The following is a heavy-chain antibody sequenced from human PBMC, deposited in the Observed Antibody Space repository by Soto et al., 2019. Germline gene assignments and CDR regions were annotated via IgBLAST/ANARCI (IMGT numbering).Heavy chain of an antibody. CDR3: AKDRGYPRDYFHY. CDR2: ISPNGQGI. J-gene: IGHJ4*02. CDR1: GFTLNNYG. V-gene: IGHV3-23*01. D-gene: IGHD6-13*01. Sequence: EVQLLESGAGLLQPGGSLRLSCAASGFTLNNYGMSWVRQAPGKGLGWVSAISPNGQGIYYADSVKGRFIISKDNSKNTVFLHMNSLTADDTAVYYWAKDRGYPRDYFHYWGQGTLVTVSS.